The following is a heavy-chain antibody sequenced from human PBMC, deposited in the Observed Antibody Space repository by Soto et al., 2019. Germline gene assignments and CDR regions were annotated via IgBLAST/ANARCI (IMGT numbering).Heavy chain of an antibody. CDR1: GGTLRSYA. Sequence: ASVKVSCKASGGTLRSYAISGVRQATEQGLEWMGGIIPIFGTANYAQKFQGRVTITADESTSTAYMELSSLRSEDTAVYYCAREGTEWEGTQPDWFDPWGQGTLVTVSS. V-gene: IGHV1-69*13. CDR3: AREGTEWEGTQPDWFDP. D-gene: IGHD1-26*01. CDR2: IIPIFGTA. J-gene: IGHJ5*02.